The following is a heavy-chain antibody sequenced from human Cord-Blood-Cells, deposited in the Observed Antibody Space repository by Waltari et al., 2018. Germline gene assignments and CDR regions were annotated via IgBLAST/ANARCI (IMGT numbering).Heavy chain of an antibody. D-gene: IGHD3-3*01. J-gene: IGHJ5*02. CDR3: ARVLPRYYDFWSGYNWFDP. CDR2: INHSGST. CDR1: GGSFSGYY. Sequence: QVQLQQWGAGLLKPSETLSLTCAVYGGSFSGYYWSWIRQPPGKGLEWIGEINHSGSTNYHPPLKMRVTISVDTAKNQFSLKLSSVTAADTAVYYCARVLPRYYDFWSGYNWFDPWGQGTLVTVSS. V-gene: IGHV4-34*01.